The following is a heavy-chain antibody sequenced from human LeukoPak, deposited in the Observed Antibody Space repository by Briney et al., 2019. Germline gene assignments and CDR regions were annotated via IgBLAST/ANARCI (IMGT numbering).Heavy chain of an antibody. J-gene: IGHJ4*02. CDR2: IYHSGST. CDR3: ARGGYGDLDY. CDR1: GGSISSSNW. V-gene: IGHV4-4*02. D-gene: IGHD4-17*01. Sequence: SGTLSLTCAVSGGSISSSNWWSWVRQPPGKGLEWVGEIYHSGSTNYNPSLKSRVTMSVDTSKNQFSLKLSSVTAADTAVYYCARGGYGDLDYWGQGTLVTVSS.